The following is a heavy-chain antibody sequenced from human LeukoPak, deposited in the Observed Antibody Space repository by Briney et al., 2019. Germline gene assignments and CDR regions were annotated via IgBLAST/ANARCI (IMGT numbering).Heavy chain of an antibody. Sequence: TSETLSLTCTVSGGSISSSSYYWGWIRQPPGKGLEWIGRIYYSGSTYYNPSLKSRVTISLDTSKNQFSLKLSSVTAADTAVYYCARDRTPLAPRGQVVDYWGQGTLVTVSS. V-gene: IGHV4-39*07. CDR2: IYYSGST. J-gene: IGHJ4*02. CDR3: ARDRTPLAPRGQVVDY. CDR1: GGSISSSSYY. D-gene: IGHD1-14*01.